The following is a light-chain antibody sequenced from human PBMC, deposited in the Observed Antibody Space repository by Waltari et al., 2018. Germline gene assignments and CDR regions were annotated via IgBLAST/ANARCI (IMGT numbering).Light chain of an antibody. V-gene: IGKV1-39*01. CDR1: QDIDSN. CDR3: QQGYSYPIS. J-gene: IGKJ4*01. Sequence: DIQMTQSPSSLSASVGGTVTITCQASQDIDSNLNWYQQRPGKAPKLLISRASSLRGEIPSRFSGSGSGTDFTLTINSLQPEDLATYYCQQGYSYPISFGGGTKVEIK. CDR2: RAS.